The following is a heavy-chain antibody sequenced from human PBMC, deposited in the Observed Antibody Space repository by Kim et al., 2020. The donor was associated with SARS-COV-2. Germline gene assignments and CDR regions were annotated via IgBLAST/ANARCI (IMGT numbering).Heavy chain of an antibody. D-gene: IGHD2-21*02. J-gene: IGHJ3*02. CDR3: ARHGGNSVVGAFDI. Sequence: AQKFKGRVTITAEQSTSTAYMELSSLRSEDTAVYYCARHGGNSVVGAFDIWGQGTMVTVSS. V-gene: IGHV1-69*01.